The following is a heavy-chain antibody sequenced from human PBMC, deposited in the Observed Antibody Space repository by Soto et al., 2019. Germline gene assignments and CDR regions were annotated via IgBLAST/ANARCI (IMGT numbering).Heavy chain of an antibody. CDR2: IIPIFGTA. D-gene: IGHD3-22*01. V-gene: IGHV1-69*13. CDR1: GGTFSSYT. Sequence: SVKVSCKASGGTFSSYTISWVRQAPGQGLEWMGGIIPIFGTANYAQKFQGRVTITADESTSTAYMELSSLRSEDTAVYYCARFRANYYDSRGYYYSTFDYWGQGTLVTVS. J-gene: IGHJ4*02. CDR3: ARFRANYYDSRGYYYSTFDY.